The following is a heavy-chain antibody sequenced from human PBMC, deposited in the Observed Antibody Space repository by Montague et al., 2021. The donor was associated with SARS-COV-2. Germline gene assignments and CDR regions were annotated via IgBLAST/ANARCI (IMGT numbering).Heavy chain of an antibody. CDR1: GGSISSSSYY. V-gene: IGHV4-39*01. J-gene: IGHJ3*02. Sequence: SETLSLTCTVSGGSISSSSYYWGWIRQPPGKGLEWIGSIYYTGSTYYXXXLKSRVTISVDTSKNQFSLKLSSVTAADTAVYYCARHGYYETYDVFDIWGQGTMVTVSS. D-gene: IGHD3-22*01. CDR2: IYYTGST. CDR3: ARHGYYETYDVFDI.